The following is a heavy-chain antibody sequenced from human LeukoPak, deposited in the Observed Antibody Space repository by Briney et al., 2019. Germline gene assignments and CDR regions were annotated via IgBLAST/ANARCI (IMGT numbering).Heavy chain of an antibody. CDR2: ISGSGGSS. CDR1: GFTFRSYA. Sequence: GGSLRLSCAASGFTFRSYAMSWIRQAPGKGLEWVSSISGSGGSSYYADSVKGRFTISRDNSKNTLYLQMNSLRAEDTAVYYCAKDSLVVVPAAIEYFQHWGQGTLVTVSS. D-gene: IGHD2-2*01. J-gene: IGHJ1*01. V-gene: IGHV3-23*01. CDR3: AKDSLVVVPAAIEYFQH.